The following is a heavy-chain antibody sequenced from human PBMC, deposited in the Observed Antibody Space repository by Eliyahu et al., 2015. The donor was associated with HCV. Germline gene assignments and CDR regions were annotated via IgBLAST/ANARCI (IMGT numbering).Heavy chain of an antibody. D-gene: IGHD6-13*01. CDR2: VYYSGST. CDR3: ARGAYSSSSNDY. J-gene: IGHJ4*01. Sequence: QVQLQXSGPGLVKPSETLSLTCNVSGGSISTYYWSWIRQPPGKGLEWIGYVYYSGSTDYNPSLRSRVTISVDTSKNQFSLKLSSVTAADTAVYYCARGAYSSSSNDYWGLGTLVTVSS. CDR1: GGSISTYY. V-gene: IGHV4-59*01.